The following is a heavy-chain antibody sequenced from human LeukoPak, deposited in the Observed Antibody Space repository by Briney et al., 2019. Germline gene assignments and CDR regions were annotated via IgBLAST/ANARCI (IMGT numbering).Heavy chain of an antibody. J-gene: IGHJ6*02. V-gene: IGHV3-23*01. CDR1: GFTFSSYA. CDR3: AKDRVPAAMFSDYYYYGMDV. CDR2: ISGNGGST. Sequence: GGSLRLSCAASGFTFSSYAMSWVRQAPGKGLEWVSAISGNGGSTYYADSVKGRFTISRDNSKNTLYLQMNSLRAEDTAVYYCAKDRVPAAMFSDYYYYGMDVWGQGTTVTVSS. D-gene: IGHD2-2*01.